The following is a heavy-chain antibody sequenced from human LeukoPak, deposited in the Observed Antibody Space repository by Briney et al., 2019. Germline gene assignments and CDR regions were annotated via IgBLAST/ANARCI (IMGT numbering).Heavy chain of an antibody. V-gene: IGHV3-21*01. CDR3: AKKTIVGATVDAFDI. D-gene: IGHD1-26*01. Sequence: GSLRLSCAASGFTFSSFGMNWVRQAPGKGLEWVSCISGSSSYIYYSDSVKGRFTISRDNAKNSLYLQMNSLRAEDTAVYYCAKKTIVGATVDAFDIWGQGTMVTVSS. CDR1: GFTFSSFG. CDR2: ISGSSSYI. J-gene: IGHJ3*02.